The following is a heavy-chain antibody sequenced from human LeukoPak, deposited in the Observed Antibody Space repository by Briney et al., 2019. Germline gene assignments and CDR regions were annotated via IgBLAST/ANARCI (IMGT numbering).Heavy chain of an antibody. V-gene: IGHV3-21*01. CDR3: AKNRSPQHYYYYYGMDV. Sequence: GGSLRLSCAASGFKFSSFAMNWVRQAPGKGLEWVSSISSSSSYIYYADSVKGRFTISRDNAKNSLYLQMNSLRAEDTAVYYCAKNRSPQHYYYYYGMDVWGQGTTVTVSS. J-gene: IGHJ6*02. CDR2: ISSSSSYI. D-gene: IGHD6-13*01. CDR1: GFKFSSFA.